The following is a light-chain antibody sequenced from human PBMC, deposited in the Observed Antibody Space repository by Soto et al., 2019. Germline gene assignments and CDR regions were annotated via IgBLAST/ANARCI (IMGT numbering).Light chain of an antibody. CDR3: QQYNPSSRT. Sequence: EIVLTQSPGTLSLSPGERATLSCRASQSVSSYLAWYQQKPGQAPRLLIYDASNRATGIPARFSGSGSGTDFTLTISSLQPDDFATYYCQQYNPSSRTFGQGTKVDI. CDR1: QSVSSY. J-gene: IGKJ1*01. V-gene: IGKV3-11*01. CDR2: DAS.